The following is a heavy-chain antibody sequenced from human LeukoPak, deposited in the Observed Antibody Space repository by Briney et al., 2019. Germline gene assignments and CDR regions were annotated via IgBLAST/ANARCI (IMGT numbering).Heavy chain of an antibody. J-gene: IGHJ5*02. Sequence: PGGSLRLSCAASGFTFSSYSMNWVRQAPGKGLEWVSYISSSSSTIYYADSVKGRFTISRDNAKNSLYLQMNGLRAEDTAVYYCARDPCGTAWGQGTLVTVSS. D-gene: IGHD1-1*01. CDR2: ISSSSSTI. CDR1: GFTFSSYS. V-gene: IGHV3-48*01. CDR3: ARDPCGTA.